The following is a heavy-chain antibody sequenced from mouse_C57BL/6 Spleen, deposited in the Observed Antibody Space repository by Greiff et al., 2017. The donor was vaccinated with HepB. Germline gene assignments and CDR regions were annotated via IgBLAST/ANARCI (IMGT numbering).Heavy chain of an antibody. CDR1: GYSFTGYF. CDR3: ARTKYYFDY. V-gene: IGHV1-20*01. J-gene: IGHJ2*01. CDR2: INPYNGDT. Sequence: VQLKESGPELVKPGDSVKISCKASGYSFTGYFMNWVMQSHGKSLEWIGRINPYNGDTFYNQKFKGKATLTVDKSSSTAHMELRSLTSEDSAVYYCARTKYYFDYWGQGTTLTVSS.